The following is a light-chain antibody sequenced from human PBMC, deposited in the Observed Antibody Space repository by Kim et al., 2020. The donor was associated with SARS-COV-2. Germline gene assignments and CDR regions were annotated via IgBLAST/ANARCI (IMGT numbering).Light chain of an antibody. CDR2: GNS. CDR1: SSTIGAGYD. Sequence: VTISCTGSSSTIGAGYDVHWYQQLPGTAPKLLIYGNSNRPSGVPDRFSGSKSGTSASLAITGLQAEDEADYYCHSYDSSLSGSDVFGPGTKVTVL. V-gene: IGLV1-40*01. CDR3: HSYDSSLSGSDV. J-gene: IGLJ1*01.